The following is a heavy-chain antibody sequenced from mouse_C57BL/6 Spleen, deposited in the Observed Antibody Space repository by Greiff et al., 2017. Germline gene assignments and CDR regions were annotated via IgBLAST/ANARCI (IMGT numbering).Heavy chain of an antibody. CDR3: ARGRGYDGPWYFDV. Sequence: VQLQQSGAELVRPGTSVKMSCKASGYTFTNYWIGWAKQRPGHGLEWIGDIYPGGGYTNYNQQFKGKATLTADKSSSTAYMQFSSLTSEDSAIYYCARGRGYDGPWYFDVWGTGTTVTVSS. V-gene: IGHV1-63*01. CDR1: GYTFTNYW. D-gene: IGHD2-2*01. J-gene: IGHJ1*03. CDR2: IYPGGGYT.